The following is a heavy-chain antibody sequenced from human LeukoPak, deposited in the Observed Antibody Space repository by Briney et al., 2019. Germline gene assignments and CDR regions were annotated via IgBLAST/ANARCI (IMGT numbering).Heavy chain of an antibody. D-gene: IGHD6-6*01. CDR3: ARVPMIAARPRYFQH. J-gene: IGHJ1*01. CDR2: IRQDGSEK. CDR1: GFTFSSYW. V-gene: IGHV3-7*01. Sequence: GGSLRLSCAASGFTFSSYWMSWVRQAPGKGLEWVANIRQDGSEKYYVDSVKGRFTISRDNARNSLYLQMNSLRAEDTAVFYCARVPMIAARPRYFQHWGQGTLVTVSS.